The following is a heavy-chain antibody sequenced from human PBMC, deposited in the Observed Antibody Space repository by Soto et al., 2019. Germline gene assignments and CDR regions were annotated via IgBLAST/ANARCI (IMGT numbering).Heavy chain of an antibody. CDR2: INAGNGNT. J-gene: IGHJ4*02. D-gene: IGHD3-3*01. CDR1: GYTFTSYA. V-gene: IGHV1-3*01. CDR3: ARGYYDFWSGLGFDY. Sequence: QVQLVQSGAEAKKPGASVKVSCKASGYTFTSYAMHWVRQAPGQRLEWMGWINAGNGNTKYSQKFQGRVTITRDTSASTAYMELSSLRSEDMAVYYCARGYYDFWSGLGFDYWGQGTLVTVSS.